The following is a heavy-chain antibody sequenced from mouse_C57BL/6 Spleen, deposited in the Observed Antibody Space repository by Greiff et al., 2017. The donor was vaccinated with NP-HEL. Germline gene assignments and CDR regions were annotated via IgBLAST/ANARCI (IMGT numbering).Heavy chain of an antibody. CDR2: IYPSDSET. CDR3: ARGEVYYGNYVGYFDV. CDR1: GYTFTSYW. D-gene: IGHD2-1*01. Sequence: VQLQQPGAELVRPGSSVKLSCKASGYTFTSYWMDWVKQRPGQGLEWIGNIYPSDSETHYNQKFKDKATLTVDKSSSTAYMQLSSLTSEDSAVYYCARGEVYYGNYVGYFDVWGTGTTVTVSS. J-gene: IGHJ1*03. V-gene: IGHV1-61*01.